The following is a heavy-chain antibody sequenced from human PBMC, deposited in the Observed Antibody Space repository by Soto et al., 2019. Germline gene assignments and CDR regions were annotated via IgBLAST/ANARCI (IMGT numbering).Heavy chain of an antibody. CDR1: GGTFSSYA. Sequence: HVQLVQSGADVKKPGSSVKVSCKASGGTFSSYAISWVRQEPGQGLEWMGGIIPIFGTANYAQKFQGRVTITADESTSTAYMELSSLRSEDTAVYYCARAVRGMNTVNSYDCWGQGTMVTVS. V-gene: IGHV1-69*01. CDR2: IIPIFGTA. J-gene: IGHJ4*02. D-gene: IGHD4-4*01. CDR3: ARAVRGMNTVNSYDC.